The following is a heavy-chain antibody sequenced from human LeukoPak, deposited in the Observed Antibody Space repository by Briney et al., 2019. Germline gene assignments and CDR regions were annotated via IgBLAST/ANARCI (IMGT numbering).Heavy chain of an antibody. CDR3: ARDRWRSYDFWSGPIDY. J-gene: IGHJ4*02. D-gene: IGHD3-3*01. CDR1: GGSFSGYY. CDR2: INHSGST. Sequence: SETLSLTCAVYGGSFSGYYWSWIRQPPGKGLEWIGEINHSGSTNYNPSPKSRVTISVDTSKNQFSLKLSSVTAADTAVYYCARDRWRSYDFWSGPIDYWGQGTLVTVSS. V-gene: IGHV4-34*01.